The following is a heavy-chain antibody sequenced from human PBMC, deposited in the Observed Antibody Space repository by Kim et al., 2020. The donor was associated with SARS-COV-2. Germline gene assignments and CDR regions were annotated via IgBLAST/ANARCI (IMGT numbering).Heavy chain of an antibody. V-gene: IGHV3-48*02. CDR3: ARDPVVVVPAYYGMDV. Sequence: SVKGRFTISRDNAKNSLYLQMNSLRDEDTAVYYCARDPVVVVPAYYGMDVWGQGTTVTVSS. J-gene: IGHJ6*02. D-gene: IGHD2-2*01.